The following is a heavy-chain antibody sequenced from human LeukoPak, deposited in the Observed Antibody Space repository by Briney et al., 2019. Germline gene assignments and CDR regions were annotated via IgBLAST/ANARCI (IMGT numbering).Heavy chain of an antibody. D-gene: IGHD2-2*01. CDR1: GYSFTSYW. Sequence: GESLKISCKGSGYSFTSYWIGWVRQMPGKGLEWMEIIYPGDSDTRYSPSFQGQVTISADKSISTAYLQWSSLKASDTAMYYCARQGCSSTSCFNWFDPWGQGTLVTVSS. CDR2: IYPGDSDT. CDR3: ARQGCSSTSCFNWFDP. J-gene: IGHJ5*02. V-gene: IGHV5-51*01.